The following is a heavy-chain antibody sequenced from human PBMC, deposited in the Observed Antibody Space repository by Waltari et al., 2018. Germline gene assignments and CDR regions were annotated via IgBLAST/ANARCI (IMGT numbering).Heavy chain of an antibody. V-gene: IGHV4-39*01. Sequence: QLQLQESGPGLVKPSETLSLTCTVSGGSISSRSYYWGWIRQPPGKGLEWIGSIYYSGSTYYNPSLKSRVTISVDTSKNQFSLKLSSVTAADTAVYYCVGTHLGVVVPAAMRWYFDLWGRGTLVTVSS. CDR1: GGSISSRSYY. CDR3: VGTHLGVVVPAAMRWYFDL. D-gene: IGHD2-2*01. J-gene: IGHJ2*01. CDR2: IYYSGST.